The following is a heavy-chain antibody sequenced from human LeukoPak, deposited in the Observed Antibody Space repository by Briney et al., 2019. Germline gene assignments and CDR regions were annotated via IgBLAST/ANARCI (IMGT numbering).Heavy chain of an antibody. D-gene: IGHD1-26*01. CDR2: INPNSGGT. V-gene: IGHV1-2*02. CDR1: GYTFTAYY. CDR3: ARPWEITMSERSYNWFDS. J-gene: IGHJ5*01. Sequence: ASVKVSCKASGYTFTAYYIHWVRQAPGQGLEWMGRINPNSGGTNYAQKFQGRVTMTRDTSISTAYMELSRLRSDDTAVYYCARPWEITMSERSYNWFDSWGQGTLITVSS.